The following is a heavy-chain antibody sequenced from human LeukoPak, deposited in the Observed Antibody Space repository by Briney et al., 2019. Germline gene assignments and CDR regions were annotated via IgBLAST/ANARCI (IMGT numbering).Heavy chain of an antibody. CDR3: ARARVGGGYDTNWFDP. Sequence: VASVKVSCKASGGTFSSCAISWVRQAPGQGLEWMGGIIPIFGTANYAQKFQGRVTITADESTSTAYMELSSLRSEDTAVYYCARARVGGGYDTNWFDPWGQGTLVTVSS. V-gene: IGHV1-69*13. D-gene: IGHD5-12*01. CDR2: IIPIFGTA. J-gene: IGHJ5*02. CDR1: GGTFSSCA.